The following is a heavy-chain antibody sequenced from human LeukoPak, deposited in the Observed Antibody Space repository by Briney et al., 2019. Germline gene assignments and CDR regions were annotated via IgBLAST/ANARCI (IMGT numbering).Heavy chain of an antibody. CDR2: IYYSGST. CDR1: GGSISSYY. D-gene: IGHD3-10*01. J-gene: IGHJ4*02. Sequence: SETLSLTCTVSGGSISSYYWSWLRQPPGKGLEWIGYIYYSGSTNYNPSLKSRVTISVDTSKNQFSLKLSSVTAADTAVYYCARGTLLWFGEFPSSFDYWGQGTLVTVSS. CDR3: ARGTLLWFGEFPSSFDY. V-gene: IGHV4-59*01.